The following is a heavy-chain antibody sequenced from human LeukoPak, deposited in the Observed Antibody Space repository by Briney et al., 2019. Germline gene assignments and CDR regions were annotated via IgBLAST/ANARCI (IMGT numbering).Heavy chain of an antibody. CDR1: GGSISSSSYY. J-gene: IGHJ5*02. Sequence: SENLSLTCTVSGGSISSSSYYWGWIRQPPGKGLEWIGSIYYSGSTYYNPSLKSRVTISVDTSKNQFSLKLSSVTAADTAVYYCARGPLRSGYYRPNWFDPWGQGTLVTVSS. CDR2: IYYSGST. V-gene: IGHV4-39*01. CDR3: ARGPLRSGYYRPNWFDP. D-gene: IGHD3-3*01.